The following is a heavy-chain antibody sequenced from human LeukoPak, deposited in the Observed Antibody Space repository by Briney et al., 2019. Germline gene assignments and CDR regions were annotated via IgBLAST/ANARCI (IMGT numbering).Heavy chain of an antibody. J-gene: IGHJ4*02. V-gene: IGHV3-21*01. CDR3: ARDGGSGSFYPIDY. Sequence: GGSLRLSCAASGFTFSSYWMHWVRQAPGKGLEWVSSISSSSTYIYYADSVKGRFAISRDDAKNSLYLQMNSLRGEDTAVYYCARDGGSGSFYPIDYWGQGTLVTVSS. D-gene: IGHD3-10*01. CDR1: GFTFSSYW. CDR2: ISSSSTYI.